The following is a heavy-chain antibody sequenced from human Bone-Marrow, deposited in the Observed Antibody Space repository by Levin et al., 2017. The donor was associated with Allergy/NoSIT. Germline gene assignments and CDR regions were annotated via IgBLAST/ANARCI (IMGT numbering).Heavy chain of an antibody. Sequence: SGGSLRLSCAASGFTFDIYWMSWVRQAPGKGLEWVANIKEDGSTTYYVDSVKGRFTISRDNAKNSVHLQMNSLRAEDTAVYYCATSRSAAGNDWGQGTVVTVSS. CDR3: ATSRSAAGND. CDR1: GFTFDIYW. J-gene: IGHJ4*02. CDR2: IKEDGSTT. V-gene: IGHV3-7*01. D-gene: IGHD6-13*01.